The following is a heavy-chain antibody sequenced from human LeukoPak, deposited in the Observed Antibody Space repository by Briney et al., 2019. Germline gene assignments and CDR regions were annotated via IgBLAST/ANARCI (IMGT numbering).Heavy chain of an antibody. J-gene: IGHJ4*02. Sequence: GGSLRLSCAASGFTFSSYAMSWVRQALGKGLKWVSGINDSGDYTYYADSVKGRFTISRDSSRNTVYLQMNSLRAEDTAVYYCASSLDLAVYGIDYWGQGTLVTVSS. V-gene: IGHV3-23*01. CDR1: GFTFSSYA. D-gene: IGHD2-8*01. CDR2: INDSGDYT. CDR3: ASSLDLAVYGIDY.